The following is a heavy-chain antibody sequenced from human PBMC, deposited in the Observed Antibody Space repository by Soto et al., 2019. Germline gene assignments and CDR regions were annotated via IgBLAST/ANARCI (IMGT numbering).Heavy chain of an antibody. D-gene: IGHD3-3*01. Sequence: QVQLVESGGGVVQPGRSLRLSCTASGFTFSAFGMHWVRQAPGKGLEWVAVISNDGNSEHYADSVKGRFTISRDNSKSTFYLQMNSLSVEDTAVYYCAKTITTVGVSSTGRGALLDNWGQGILVSVS. CDR2: ISNDGNSE. J-gene: IGHJ4*02. CDR3: AKTITTVGVSSTGRGALLDN. CDR1: GFTFSAFG. V-gene: IGHV3-30*18.